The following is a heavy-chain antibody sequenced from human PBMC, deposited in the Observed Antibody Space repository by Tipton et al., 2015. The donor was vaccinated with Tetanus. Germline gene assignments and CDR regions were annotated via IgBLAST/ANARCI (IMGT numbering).Heavy chain of an antibody. D-gene: IGHD5-18*01. Sequence: RSLRLSCAASGFTFSSYAMHWVRQAPGKGLEWVAVISYDGSNKYYADSVKGRFTISRDNSKNTLYLQMNSLRAEETAVYYCARGGNTAMGYYYYYGMDVWGQGTTVTVSS. CDR1: GFTFSSYA. J-gene: IGHJ6*02. CDR2: ISYDGSNK. CDR3: ARGGNTAMGYYYYYGMDV. V-gene: IGHV3-30*04.